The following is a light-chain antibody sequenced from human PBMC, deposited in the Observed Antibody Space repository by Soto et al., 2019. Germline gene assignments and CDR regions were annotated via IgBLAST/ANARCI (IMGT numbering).Light chain of an antibody. J-gene: IGKJ2*01. Sequence: EIVMTQSPATLSVSPGERATLSCRASQSVSSNLAWYQQKPGQAPRLLIDGASTRATGIPARFSCSGSGTEFTLTISSLQSVDFAVYSCQQYNNWPPYTFGQGTKLEIK. CDR3: QQYNNWPPYT. CDR2: GAS. CDR1: QSVSSN. V-gene: IGKV3-15*01.